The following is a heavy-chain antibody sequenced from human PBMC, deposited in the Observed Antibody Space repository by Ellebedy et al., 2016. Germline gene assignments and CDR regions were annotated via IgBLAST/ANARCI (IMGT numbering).Heavy chain of an antibody. CDR1: GYNFATFD. J-gene: IGHJ4*02. V-gene: IGHV1-8*01. D-gene: IGHD2/OR15-2a*01. CDR3: TRGARTFLWSDY. CDR2: MNPNSGNT. Sequence: ASVKVSCKASGYNFATFDIIWVRQAIGQGLQWMGWMNPNSGNTGYAQEFRGRISMTRDTSIDTAYMELSSLTSEDTAVYFCTRGARTFLWSDYWGQGTLVTVSS.